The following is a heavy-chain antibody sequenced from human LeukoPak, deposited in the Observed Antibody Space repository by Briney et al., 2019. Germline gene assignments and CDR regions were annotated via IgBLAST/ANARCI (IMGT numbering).Heavy chain of an antibody. CDR1: GFIFRSYA. D-gene: IGHD4-17*01. Sequence: GGSLRLSCAASGFIFRSYAMHWVRQAPGKGLEWVSTISSSGGYIYYADSVKGRFTISRDTAKNSLYLQMNSLRVEDTAVYNCARLRDTVTSASDYWGQGTLVTVSS. V-gene: IGHV3-21*01. J-gene: IGHJ4*02. CDR3: ARLRDTVTSASDY. CDR2: ISSSGGYI.